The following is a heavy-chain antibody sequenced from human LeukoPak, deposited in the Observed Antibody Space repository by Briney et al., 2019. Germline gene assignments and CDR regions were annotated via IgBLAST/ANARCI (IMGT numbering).Heavy chain of an antibody. Sequence: GGSLRLSCAASGFTFDDYTMHWVRQAPGKGLEWVTLISWDGSSPYYADSVKGRFTISRDNAKNSLFLQMNSLRAEDTAVYYCATSSGTYGREFDYWGQGTLVTVSS. CDR2: ISWDGSSP. J-gene: IGHJ4*02. V-gene: IGHV3-43*01. D-gene: IGHD1-26*01. CDR3: ATSSGTYGREFDY. CDR1: GFTFDDYT.